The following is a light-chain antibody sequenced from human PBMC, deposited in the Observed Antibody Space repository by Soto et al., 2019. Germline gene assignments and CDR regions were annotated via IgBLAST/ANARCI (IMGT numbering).Light chain of an antibody. CDR2: EDS. CDR1: NIGFKS. V-gene: IGLV3-21*02. Sequence: YELTQPSSVSVAPGQTARITCGGNNIGFKSVYWYQQRPGLAPVLVVSEDSDRPAGIPERISASNSGNTATLTISRVEGGDEADYYCLVWDSGSDHLVFGGGTKLTVL. J-gene: IGLJ2*01. CDR3: LVWDSGSDHLV.